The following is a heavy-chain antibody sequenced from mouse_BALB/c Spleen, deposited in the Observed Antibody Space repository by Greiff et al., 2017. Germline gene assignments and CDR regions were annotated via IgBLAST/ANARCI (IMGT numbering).Heavy chain of an antibody. CDR3: AIGSSSFAY. J-gene: IGHJ3*01. CDR2: ISDGGSYT. CDR1: GFTFSDYY. D-gene: IGHD1-1*01. V-gene: IGHV5-4*02. Sequence: EVKVEESGGGLVKPGGSLKLSCAASGFTFSDYYMYWVRQTPEKRLEWVATISDGGSYTYYPDSVKGRFTISRDNAKNNLYLQMSSLKSEDTAMYYCAIGSSSFAYWGQGTLVTVSA.